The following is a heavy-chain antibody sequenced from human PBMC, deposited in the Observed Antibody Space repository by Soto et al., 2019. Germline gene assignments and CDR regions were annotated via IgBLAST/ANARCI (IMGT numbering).Heavy chain of an antibody. V-gene: IGHV2-70*01. D-gene: IGHD6-19*01. CDR1: GFSLSTSGMC. J-gene: IGHJ4*02. Sequence: SGPTLVNPTPTLTLTCTFSGFSLSTSGMCVSWIRQPPGKALEWLAFIDWDDDKYYSTSLKTRLTISKDTSKNQVVLTMTNIDPVDTATYYGARIRATRGWYFDYWGQGTLVTVSS. CDR3: ARIRATRGWYFDY. CDR2: IDWDDDK.